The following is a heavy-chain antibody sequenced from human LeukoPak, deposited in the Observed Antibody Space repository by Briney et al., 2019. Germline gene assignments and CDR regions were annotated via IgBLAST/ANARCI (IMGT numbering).Heavy chain of an antibody. CDR1: GGSISSYY. V-gene: IGHV4-59*01. Sequence: SVTLSLTCTVSGGSISSYYWSWIRQPPWKGLEWIGYIYYSGSTNYNPSLKSRVTISVDTSKNQFSLKLSSVTAADTAVYYCARVMYCGGDCYSGIFDYWGQGTLVTVSS. CDR3: ARVMYCGGDCYSGIFDY. D-gene: IGHD2-21*01. J-gene: IGHJ4*02. CDR2: IYYSGST.